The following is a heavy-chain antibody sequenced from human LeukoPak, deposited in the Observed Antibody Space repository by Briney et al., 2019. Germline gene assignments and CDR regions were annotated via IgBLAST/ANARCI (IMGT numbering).Heavy chain of an antibody. CDR3: ARAYPTYYYGSGSYPYGMDV. J-gene: IGHJ6*02. CDR2: IIPILGIA. Sequence: SVKVSCKASGGTSSSYAISWVRQAPGQGLEWMGRIIPILGIANYAQKFQGRVTITADKSTSTAYMELSSLRSEDADVYYCARAYPTYYYGSGSYPYGMDVWGQGTTVTVSS. V-gene: IGHV1-69*04. CDR1: GGTSSSYA. D-gene: IGHD3-10*01.